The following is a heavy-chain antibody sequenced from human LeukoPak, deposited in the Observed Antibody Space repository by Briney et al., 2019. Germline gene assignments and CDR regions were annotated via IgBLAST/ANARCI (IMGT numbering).Heavy chain of an antibody. CDR1: GFTFSSYW. V-gene: IGHV3-7*01. Sequence: GGSLRLSCAASGFTFSSYWMSWVRQAPGKGLEWVANIKQDGSEKYYVDSVKGRFTISRDNAKNSLYLQMNSLRAEDTAVYYCAHSLPDYYDSSGSYFDYWGQGTLVCVSS. CDR3: AHSLPDYYDSSGSYFDY. CDR2: IKQDGSEK. J-gene: IGHJ4*02. D-gene: IGHD3-22*01.